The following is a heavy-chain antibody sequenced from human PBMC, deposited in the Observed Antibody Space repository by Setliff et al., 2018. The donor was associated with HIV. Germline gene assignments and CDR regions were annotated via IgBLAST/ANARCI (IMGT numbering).Heavy chain of an antibody. CDR3: ARDKGPGATERFDY. Sequence: GGSLRLSCAVSGFSVSTSYMSWVRQAPGKGLQWVSLIFTGDSTTYTDSVQGRFTVSRDKSKNTLYLQMNSLRLEDTAVYYCARDKGPGATERFDYLGQGTLVTVSS. D-gene: IGHD1-26*01. J-gene: IGHJ4*02. CDR2: IFTGDST. CDR1: GFSVSTSY. V-gene: IGHV3-66*02.